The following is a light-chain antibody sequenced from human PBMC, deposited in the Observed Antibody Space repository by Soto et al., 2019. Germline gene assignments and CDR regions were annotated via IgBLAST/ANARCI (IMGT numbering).Light chain of an antibody. CDR1: QSVLYSSNNKNY. CDR3: QQYYSTPRT. Sequence: DIVMTQSPDSLAVSLGERATINCKSSQSVLYSSNNKNYLAWYQQKPGQPPKLLIYWASTRESGVPDRFSGSGSGTDFTLTISSLQAEDVAVYYCQQYYSTPRTFRQGTKV. J-gene: IGKJ1*01. V-gene: IGKV4-1*01. CDR2: WAS.